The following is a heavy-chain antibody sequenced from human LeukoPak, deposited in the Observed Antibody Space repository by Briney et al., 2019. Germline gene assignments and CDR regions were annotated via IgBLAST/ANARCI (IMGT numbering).Heavy chain of an antibody. CDR3: ARVLSAHGGMDV. J-gene: IGHJ6*02. CDR2: IYYSGST. D-gene: IGHD3-3*01. CDR1: GGSISSGGYY. Sequence: PSETLSLTCTVSGGSISSGGYYWGWIRQHPGKGLEWIGYIYYSGSTYYNPSLKSRVTISVDTSKNQFSLKLSSVTAADTAVYYCARVLSAHGGMDVWGQGTTVTVSS. V-gene: IGHV4-31*03.